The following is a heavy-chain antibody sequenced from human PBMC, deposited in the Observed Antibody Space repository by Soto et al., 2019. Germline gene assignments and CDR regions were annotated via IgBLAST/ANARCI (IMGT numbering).Heavy chain of an antibody. CDR3: FTRITMIVVVITDAFDI. D-gene: IGHD3-22*01. Sequence: GGSLRLSCAASGFTFSSYSMNWVRQAPGKGLECVSSISSSSSYIYYADSVKGRFTISRDNAKNSLYLQMNSLRAEDTAVYYCFTRITMIVVVITDAFDIWGQGTMVTVSS. CDR1: GFTFSSYS. CDR2: ISSSSSYI. V-gene: IGHV3-21*01. J-gene: IGHJ3*02.